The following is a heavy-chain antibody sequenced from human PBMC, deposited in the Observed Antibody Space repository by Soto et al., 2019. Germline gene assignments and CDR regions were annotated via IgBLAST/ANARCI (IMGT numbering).Heavy chain of an antibody. Sequence: SETLSLTCTVSGGSISSSSYYWGWIRQPPGKGLEWIGSIYYSGSTYYNPSLKSRVTISVDTSKNQFSLKLSSVTAADTAVYYCARDSPSGSGSDWFDPWGQGTLVTVSS. V-gene: IGHV4-39*02. D-gene: IGHD1-26*01. CDR3: ARDSPSGSGSDWFDP. J-gene: IGHJ5*02. CDR2: IYYSGST. CDR1: GGSISSSSYY.